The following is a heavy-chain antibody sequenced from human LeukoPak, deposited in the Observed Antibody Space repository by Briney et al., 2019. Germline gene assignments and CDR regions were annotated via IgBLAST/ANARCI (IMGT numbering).Heavy chain of an antibody. CDR3: ARVYDSSGYQRDY. D-gene: IGHD3-22*01. Sequence: PSETLSLTCTVSGGSLSSGSYYWSWIRQPAGKGLEWIGRIYTIGSTNYNPSLKSRVTISVDTSKNQFSLKLSSVTAADTAVCYCARVYDSSGYQRDYWGQGTLVTVSS. CDR2: IYTIGST. CDR1: GGSLSSGSYY. J-gene: IGHJ4*02. V-gene: IGHV4-61*02.